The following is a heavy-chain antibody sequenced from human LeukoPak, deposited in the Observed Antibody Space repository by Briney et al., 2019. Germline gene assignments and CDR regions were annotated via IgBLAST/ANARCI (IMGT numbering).Heavy chain of an antibody. CDR1: GFIFSTYA. J-gene: IGHJ5*02. Sequence: GGSLRLSCAASGFIFSTYAMTWVRQAPGKGLEWVSLISGTGGSTYYADSVKGRFTISRDNSKNTLYLQMNSLRAEDTAVYYCAKDYEPLVGVHRWGDWFDPCGQGTLVTVSS. CDR2: ISGTGGST. D-gene: IGHD1-26*01. CDR3: AKDYEPLVGVHRWGDWFDP. V-gene: IGHV3-23*01.